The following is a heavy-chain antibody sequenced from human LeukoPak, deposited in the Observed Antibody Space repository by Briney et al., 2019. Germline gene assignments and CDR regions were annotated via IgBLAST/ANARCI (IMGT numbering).Heavy chain of an antibody. CDR2: IKQDGSEK. CDR1: GFTFSSYW. V-gene: IGHV3-7*01. CDR3: ARGYYYDSSGYDH. J-gene: IGHJ4*02. Sequence: GGSLRLSCAASGFTFSSYWMGWVRQAPGKGLEWVANIKQDGSEKYYVDSVKGRFTISRDNAKNSLYLQMNSLRAEDTAVYYCARGYYYDSSGYDHWGQGTLVTVSS. D-gene: IGHD3-22*01.